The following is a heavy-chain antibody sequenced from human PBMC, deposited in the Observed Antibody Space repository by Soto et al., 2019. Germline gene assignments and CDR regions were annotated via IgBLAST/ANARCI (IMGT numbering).Heavy chain of an antibody. D-gene: IGHD6-19*01. CDR2: IYPDDSDT. V-gene: IGHV5-51*01. J-gene: IGHJ3*02. CDR1: GYTFTTYW. Sequence: GESLQISCKGSGYTFTTYWIALVRQMPGKGLEWMGIIYPDDSDTRYGPSFQGQVTISADKSNSTAYLQWSSLQASDTAMYYCARIIAVAGADAFDIWGPGTMVTVSS. CDR3: ARIIAVAGADAFDI.